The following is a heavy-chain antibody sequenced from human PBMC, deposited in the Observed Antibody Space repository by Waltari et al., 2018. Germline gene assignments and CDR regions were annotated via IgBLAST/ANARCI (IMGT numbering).Heavy chain of an antibody. V-gene: IGHV3-33*01. D-gene: IGHD4-17*01. J-gene: IGHJ4*02. CDR3: ARDPNNGDYVSFSDY. Sequence: QVQLVESGGGVVQPGRSLRLSCAASGFTFSSYGMHWVRQPPGKGLEWVAVIWYDGSNKYYADSVKGRFTISRDNSKNTLYLQMNSLRAEDTAVYYCARDPNNGDYVSFSDYWGQGTLVTVSS. CDR1: GFTFSSYG. CDR2: IWYDGSNK.